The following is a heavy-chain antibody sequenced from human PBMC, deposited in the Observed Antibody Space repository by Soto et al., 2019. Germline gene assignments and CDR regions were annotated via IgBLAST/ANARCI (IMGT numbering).Heavy chain of an antibody. CDR1: GFTFSSYW. D-gene: IGHD2-21*02. Sequence: GGSLRLSCAASGFTFSSYWMHWVRQGPGKGLVWVSRANSDESTTSYADSVKGRFTISRDNAKNTLYLQMSSLRVEDTALYYCVCFECGRTAVVTAMEANGYWGQGTLV. CDR3: VCFECGRTAVVTAMEANGY. CDR2: ANSDESTT. V-gene: IGHV3-74*01. J-gene: IGHJ4*02.